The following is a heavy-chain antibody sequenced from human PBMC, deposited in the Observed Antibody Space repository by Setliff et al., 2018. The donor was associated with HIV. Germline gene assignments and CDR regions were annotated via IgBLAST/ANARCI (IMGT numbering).Heavy chain of an antibody. Sequence: GGSLRLSCAASGFTFSSYGMHWVRQAPGKGLGWVAVIRYDGSNKYYADAVKGRFTISRDNSKNTLYLQMNGLRPDDTAVYYCARGHISNHYDWHRYYNELDYWGQGTPVTVSS. CDR1: GFTFSSYG. V-gene: IGHV3-30*02. J-gene: IGHJ4*02. CDR3: ARGHISNHYDWHRYYNELDY. CDR2: IRYDGSNK. D-gene: IGHD3-10*01.